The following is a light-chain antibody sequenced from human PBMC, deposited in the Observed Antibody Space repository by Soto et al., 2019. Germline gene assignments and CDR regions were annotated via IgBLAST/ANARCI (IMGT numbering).Light chain of an antibody. V-gene: IGKV1-33*01. CDR3: QQYDNLLVT. CDR2: DAS. Sequence: DIQMTQSPSSLSASVGDRVTSTCQASQDISNYLNWYQQKPGKAPKLLIYDASNLETGVPSRFSGSGSGTDFTFTISSLQPEDIATYYCQQYDNLLVTFGGGTKVEIK. J-gene: IGKJ4*01. CDR1: QDISNY.